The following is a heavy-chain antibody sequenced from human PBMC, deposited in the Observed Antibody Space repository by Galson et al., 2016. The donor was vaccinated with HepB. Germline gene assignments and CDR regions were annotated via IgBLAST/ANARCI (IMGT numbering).Heavy chain of an antibody. CDR1: GFTFSSYG. J-gene: IGHJ4*02. CDR2: ISHAYDGSKK. V-gene: IGHV3-30*18. CDR3: AKPGVGFYYSDNSNYYLDS. Sequence: SLRLSCAASGFTFSSYGMHWVRQAPGKELEWVAVISHAYDGSKKYYADSVKGRFTIPRDNSKNTLYLQMNSLRPEDTAVYYCAKPGVGFYYSDNSNYYLDSWGQGTLVTVSS. D-gene: IGHD3-22*01.